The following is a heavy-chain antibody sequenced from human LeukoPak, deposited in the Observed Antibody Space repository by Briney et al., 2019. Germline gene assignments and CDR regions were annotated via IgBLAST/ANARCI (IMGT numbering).Heavy chain of an antibody. J-gene: IGHJ4*02. CDR2: ISGSGGST. V-gene: IGHV3-23*01. CDR3: AKDDLYCSGSSCFDY. D-gene: IGHD2-15*01. Sequence: GGSLRLSCAASGFTFNNYAMSWVRQAPGKGLEWVSGISGSGGSTYYADSVKGRFTISRDNSKNTLYLQANSLRAEDTAVYYCAKDDLYCSGSSCFDYWGQGTLVTVSS. CDR1: GFTFNNYA.